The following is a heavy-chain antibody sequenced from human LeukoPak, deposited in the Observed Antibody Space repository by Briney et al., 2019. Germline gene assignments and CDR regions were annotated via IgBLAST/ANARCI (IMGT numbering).Heavy chain of an antibody. V-gene: IGHV3-30*02. CDR2: IRYDGSNK. D-gene: IGHD6-6*01. CDR3: AKGDRGSSSDYFDY. Sequence: GGSLRLSCAASGFTFSSYGMHWVRQAPGKGLEWVAFIRYDGSNKYYADSVKGRFTISRDNSKNTLYLQMNSLGAEDTAVYYCAKGDRGSSSDYFDYWGQGTLVTVSS. J-gene: IGHJ4*02. CDR1: GFTFSSYG.